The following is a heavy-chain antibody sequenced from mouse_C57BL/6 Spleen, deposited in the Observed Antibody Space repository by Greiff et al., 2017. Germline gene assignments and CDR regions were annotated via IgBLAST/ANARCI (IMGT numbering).Heavy chain of an antibody. J-gene: IGHJ3*01. CDR2: IDPEDGDT. D-gene: IGHD2-5*01. V-gene: IGHV14-1*01. CDR3: TTYYSNLAWFAY. CDR1: GFNIKDYY. Sequence: LQQSGAELVRPGASVKLSCTASGFNIKDYYMHWVKQRPEQGLEWIGRIDPEDGDTEYAPKFQGKATMTADTSSNTAYLQLSSLTSEDTAVYYCTTYYSNLAWFAYWGQGTLVTVSA.